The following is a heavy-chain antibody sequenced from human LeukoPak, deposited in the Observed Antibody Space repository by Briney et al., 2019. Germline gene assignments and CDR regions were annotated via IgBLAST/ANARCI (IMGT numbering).Heavy chain of an antibody. V-gene: IGHV3-30*04. CDR1: GFSFNTYV. Sequence: GRSLRLSCAASGFSFNTYVMHWVRQAPGKGLEWVAGISQDVSNKYYADSVKGRFTISRDNSENTVYLQLNSLRLEDTDVYFCAREADAFDIWGQGTMVTVSS. CDR2: ISQDVSNK. CDR3: AREADAFDI. J-gene: IGHJ3*02.